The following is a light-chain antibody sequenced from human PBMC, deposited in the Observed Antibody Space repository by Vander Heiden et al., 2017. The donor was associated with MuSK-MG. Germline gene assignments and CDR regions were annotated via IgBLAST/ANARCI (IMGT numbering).Light chain of an antibody. CDR1: QDISNY. J-gene: IGKJ5*01. Sequence: DIQMTQSPSSLSASVGDRVTITCQASQDISNYLNWYQQKPGKAPKLLIYDASNLETGVPSRFSGSGSGTDFTFTISSLQPEDIATYYCQQDDNLPRGFGQWTRLEIK. V-gene: IGKV1-33*01. CDR2: DAS. CDR3: QQDDNLPRG.